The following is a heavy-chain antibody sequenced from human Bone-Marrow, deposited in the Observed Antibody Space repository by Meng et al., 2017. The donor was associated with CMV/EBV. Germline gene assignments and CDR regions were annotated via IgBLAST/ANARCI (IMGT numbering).Heavy chain of an antibody. CDR1: GFTFDDYA. Sequence: SLKISCAASGFTFDDYAMHWVRQAPRKGLEWVSSINWNGDSIGYADSVKGRFTISRDNSRNTVYLLMNNLRPEDSAVYYCARGYTYGSLYFDSWGQGTLVTVSS. CDR2: INWNGDSI. CDR3: ARGYTYGSLYFDS. V-gene: IGHV3-9*01. J-gene: IGHJ4*02. D-gene: IGHD5-18*01.